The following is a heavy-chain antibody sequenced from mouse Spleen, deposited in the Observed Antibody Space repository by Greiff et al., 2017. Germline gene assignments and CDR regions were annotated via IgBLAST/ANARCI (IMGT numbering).Heavy chain of an antibody. J-gene: IGHJ1*01. V-gene: IGHV1-69*02. CDR1: GYTFTSYW. CDR3: ARSDDYDWYFDV. D-gene: IGHD2-4*01. CDR2: IDPSDSET. Sequence: QVQLQQPGAELVKPGAPVKLSCKASGYTFTSYWMNWVKQRPGRGLEWIGRIDPSDSETHYNQKFKDKATLTVDKSSSTAYIQLSSLTSEDSAVYYCARSDDYDWYFDVWGAGTTVTVSS.